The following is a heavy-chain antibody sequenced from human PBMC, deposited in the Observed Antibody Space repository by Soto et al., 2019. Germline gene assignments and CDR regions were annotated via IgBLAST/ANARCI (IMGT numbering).Heavy chain of an antibody. Sequence: KPSETLSLTCTVSGGSVSIGSYYWSCIRQPPGKGLEWIGYIYYSGSTNYNPSLKSRVTISVDTSKNQFSLKLSSVTAADTAVYYCAGALLGNWFDPWGQGTLVTVSS. J-gene: IGHJ5*02. CDR1: GGSVSIGSYY. CDR2: IYYSGST. D-gene: IGHD3-10*01. V-gene: IGHV4-61*01. CDR3: AGALLGNWFDP.